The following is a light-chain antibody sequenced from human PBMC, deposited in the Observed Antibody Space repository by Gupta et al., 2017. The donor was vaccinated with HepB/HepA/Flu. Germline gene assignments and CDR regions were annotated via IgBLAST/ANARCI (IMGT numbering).Light chain of an antibody. V-gene: IGKV3-20*01. J-gene: IGKJ1*01. Sequence: EIVLTQSPGTLSLSPGGGATLSCRASQRMNSYYLAWYQQKPGQAPRLLIHGGSSRATGIPDRFSGSGYGTDFTLTISRREPEDFAVYYCQQYKGSPTWAFGQGTRVEI. CDR2: GGS. CDR1: QRMNSYY. CDR3: QQYKGSPTWA.